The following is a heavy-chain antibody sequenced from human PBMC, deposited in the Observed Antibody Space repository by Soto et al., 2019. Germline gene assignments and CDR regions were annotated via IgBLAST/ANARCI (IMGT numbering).Heavy chain of an antibody. D-gene: IGHD3-3*01. CDR1: GFTFSSYA. Sequence: PGGSLRLSCAASGFTFSSYAMHWVRQAPGKGLEWVAVISYDGSNKYYADSVKGRFTISRDNSKNTLYLQMNSLRAEDTAVYYCAGGVLRFLEWLPQRGGMDVWGQGTTVTVSS. V-gene: IGHV3-30-3*01. J-gene: IGHJ6*02. CDR3: AGGVLRFLEWLPQRGGMDV. CDR2: ISYDGSNK.